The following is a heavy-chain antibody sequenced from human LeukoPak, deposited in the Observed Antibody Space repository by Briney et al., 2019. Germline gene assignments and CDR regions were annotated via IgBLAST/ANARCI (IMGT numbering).Heavy chain of an antibody. Sequence: SETLSLTCAVYGGSFSGYYWSWIRQPPGKGLEWIGEINHSGSTNYNPSLKSRVTISVDTSKNQFSLKLSSVTAADTAVYYCARIRGWLRKDYYDYWGQGTLVTVSS. J-gene: IGHJ4*02. CDR2: INHSGST. CDR1: GGSFSGYY. CDR3: ARIRGWLRKDYYDY. V-gene: IGHV4-34*01. D-gene: IGHD5-12*01.